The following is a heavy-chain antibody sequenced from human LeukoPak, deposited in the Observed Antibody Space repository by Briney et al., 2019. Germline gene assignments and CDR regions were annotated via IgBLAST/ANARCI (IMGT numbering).Heavy chain of an antibody. J-gene: IGHJ4*02. CDR3: ARGRGYYDSTGYFAY. CDR1: GGSFSGYY. CDR2: INHSGST. Sequence: SETLSLTCAVYGGSFSGYYWSWIRQPPGKGLEWIGEINHSGSTNYNPSLKSRVTISVDTSKNQFSLKLSSVTAADTAVYYCARGRGYYDSTGYFAYWGQGTPVTVSS. D-gene: IGHD3-22*01. V-gene: IGHV4-34*01.